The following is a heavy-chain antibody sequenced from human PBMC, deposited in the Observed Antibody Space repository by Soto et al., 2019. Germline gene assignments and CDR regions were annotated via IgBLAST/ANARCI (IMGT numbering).Heavy chain of an antibody. V-gene: IGHV4-4*07. D-gene: IGHD3-3*01. CDR2: IYTSGST. Sequence: AWETLSLTCTVSGGSISSYYWSWIRQPAGKGLEWIGRIYTSGSTNYNPSLKSRVTMSVDTSKNQFSLKLSSVTAADTAVYYCARDSDYDFWSGYYIWFDPWGQGTLVTVSS. J-gene: IGHJ5*02. CDR3: ARDSDYDFWSGYYIWFDP. CDR1: GGSISSYY.